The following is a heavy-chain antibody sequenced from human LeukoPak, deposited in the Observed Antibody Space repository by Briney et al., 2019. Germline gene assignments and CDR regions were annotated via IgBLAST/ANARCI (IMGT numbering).Heavy chain of an antibody. V-gene: IGHV3-21*01. CDR1: GFIFKTYT. CDR2: ITGDCKYI. J-gene: IGHJ4*02. D-gene: IGHD3-16*01. CDR3: AREGNDYYYDQ. Sequence: GGSLRLSCAASGFIFKTYTMTWVRQAPGKGLEWIACITGDCKYITYADSVKGLFTISRDNAKNSLYLQVASLRGDDTATYYCAREGNDYYYDQWGQGTLVTVSP.